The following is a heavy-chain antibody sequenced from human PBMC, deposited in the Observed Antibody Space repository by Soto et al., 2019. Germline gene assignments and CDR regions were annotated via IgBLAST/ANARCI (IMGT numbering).Heavy chain of an antibody. CDR1: GFSFSNYA. Sequence: QVQLVESGGGVVQPGRSLRLSCAASGFSFSNYAMHWVRQAPGKGLEWLAIISYDGDNEYYADSVRGRFTNSRDNSKNTLYLPTNNLRHEDTAVYYCAKDGGPVYCNSPGCSAKHFAYWAQGTLVTVSS. D-gene: IGHD2-2*01. V-gene: IGHV3-30*18. CDR3: AKDGGPVYCNSPGCSAKHFAY. CDR2: ISYDGDNE. J-gene: IGHJ4*02.